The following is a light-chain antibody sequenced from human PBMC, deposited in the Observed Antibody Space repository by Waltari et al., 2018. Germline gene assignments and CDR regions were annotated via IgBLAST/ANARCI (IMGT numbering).Light chain of an antibody. CDR3: QHYVRLPAT. V-gene: IGKV3-20*01. Sequence: IGLTQSPGTLSLSPGARATLSCRASQSVSRSLAWYQQKPGQAPKLLIYGASTRATGIPDRFTGSGSGTDFSLTISSLEPEDFAIYFCQHYVRLPATFGQGTKVEIK. CDR2: GAS. CDR1: QSVSRS. J-gene: IGKJ1*01.